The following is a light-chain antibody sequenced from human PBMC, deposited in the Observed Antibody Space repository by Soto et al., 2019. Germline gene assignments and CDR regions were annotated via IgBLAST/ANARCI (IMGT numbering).Light chain of an antibody. CDR2: EVS. Sequence: QSAMTQPASVAWSPGQSITISCTGTSSDFGSYNLVSWYQQHPGKAPKLMIYEVSKRPSGVSNRFSGSKSGNTASLTISGLQAEDEADYYCCSYAGSSTFYVFGTGTKVTVL. J-gene: IGLJ1*01. V-gene: IGLV2-23*02. CDR3: CSYAGSSTFYV. CDR1: SSDFGSYNL.